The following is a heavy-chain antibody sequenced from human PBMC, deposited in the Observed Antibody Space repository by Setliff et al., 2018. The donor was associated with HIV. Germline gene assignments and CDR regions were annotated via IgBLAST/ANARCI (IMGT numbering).Heavy chain of an antibody. V-gene: IGHV4-59*01. D-gene: IGHD3-22*01. J-gene: IGHJ4*02. Sequence: PSETLSLTCTVSEGYITGYYWTWIRQPPGRGLEWIGYIFYSGTTKFNPSLKSRAAISVDSSNNQFSLKMTSVTAADTAVYFCARFNALLGSSTYYDYWGPGHLVTVSS. CDR1: EGYITGYY. CDR2: IFYSGTT. CDR3: ARFNALLGSSTYYDY.